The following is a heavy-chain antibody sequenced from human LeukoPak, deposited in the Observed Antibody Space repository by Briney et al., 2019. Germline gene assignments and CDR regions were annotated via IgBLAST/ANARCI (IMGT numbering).Heavy chain of an antibody. J-gene: IGHJ4*02. D-gene: IGHD1-7*01. CDR2: IYSGSNT. CDR3: ARDSGNWSYDY. Sequence: PGGSLRLSCAASGFTVSSNYMSWVRQAPGKGLEWVSVIYSGSNTYYADSVKGRFTISRDNSKNTLYLQINSLRAEDTAVNYCARDSGNWSYDYWGQETLVTVSS. CDR1: GFTVSSNY. V-gene: IGHV3-53*05.